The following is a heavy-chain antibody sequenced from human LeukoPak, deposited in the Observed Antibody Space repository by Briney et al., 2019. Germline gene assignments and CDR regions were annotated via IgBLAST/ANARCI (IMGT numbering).Heavy chain of an antibody. CDR2: INPSGGST. CDR1: GYTFTSYY. J-gene: IGHJ3*02. D-gene: IGHD2-2*01. V-gene: IGHV1-46*01. Sequence: ASVKVSCKASGYTFTSYYMHWVRQAPGQGLEWMGIINPSGGSTSYAQKFQGRVTITRDTSTSTVYMELSRLRSEDTAVYYCARVSSDCSSTSCYVYDAFDIWRQGTMVTVSS. CDR3: ARVSSDCSSTSCYVYDAFDI.